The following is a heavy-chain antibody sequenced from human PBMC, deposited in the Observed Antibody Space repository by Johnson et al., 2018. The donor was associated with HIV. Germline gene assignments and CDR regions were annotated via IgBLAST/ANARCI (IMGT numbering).Heavy chain of an antibody. CDR2: INSDGSST. CDR3: ARTGVLGAFDI. Sequence: VQLVESGGGVVQPGRSLRLSCAASGFTFSNYAMSWVRQAPGKGLEWVSRINSDGSSTTYADSVKGRFTISRDNAKNTLYLQMNSLRAGDTAVYYCARTGVLGAFDIWGQGTMVTVSS. D-gene: IGHD2-8*02. CDR1: GFTFSNYA. J-gene: IGHJ3*02. V-gene: IGHV3-74*02.